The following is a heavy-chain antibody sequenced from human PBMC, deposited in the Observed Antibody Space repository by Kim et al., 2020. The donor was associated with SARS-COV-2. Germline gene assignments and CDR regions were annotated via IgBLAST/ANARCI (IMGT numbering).Heavy chain of an antibody. Sequence: PSLKSRVTISVDTSKNQFSLKLSSVTAADTAVYYCTARITIFGVVNWFDPWGQGTLVTVSS. CDR3: TARITIFGVVNWFDP. J-gene: IGHJ5*02. V-gene: IGHV4-39*01. D-gene: IGHD3-3*01.